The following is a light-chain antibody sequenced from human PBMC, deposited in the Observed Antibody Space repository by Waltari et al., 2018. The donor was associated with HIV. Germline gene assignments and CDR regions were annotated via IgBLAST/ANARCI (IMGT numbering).Light chain of an antibody. Sequence: DIQMTQSPSSLSASIGDTLTITFRASQTIDNYLNWYQQQSGRVPKLLIYLTSTLQTGVPSRFSGRGSGTLFSLIINDVQPEDLATYFCQQTYSPPRTFGPGTRLE. CDR3: QQTYSPPRT. CDR2: LTS. J-gene: IGKJ5*01. CDR1: QTIDNY. V-gene: IGKV1-39*01.